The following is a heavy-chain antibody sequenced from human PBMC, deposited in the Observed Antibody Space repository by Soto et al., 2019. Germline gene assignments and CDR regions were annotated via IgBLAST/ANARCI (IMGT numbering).Heavy chain of an antibody. CDR2: IYSGGST. CDR3: ARISSSSSWYQYFDY. J-gene: IGHJ4*02. CDR1: GFTVSSHY. D-gene: IGHD6-13*01. Sequence: EVQLVETGGGLIQPGGSLRLSCAASGFTVSSHYMSWVRQAAGKGLEWVSVIYSGGSTYYADSVKGRFTISRDNSKNTLYLQMNSLRAEDTAVYYCARISSSSSWYQYFDYWGQGTLVTVSS. V-gene: IGHV3-53*02.